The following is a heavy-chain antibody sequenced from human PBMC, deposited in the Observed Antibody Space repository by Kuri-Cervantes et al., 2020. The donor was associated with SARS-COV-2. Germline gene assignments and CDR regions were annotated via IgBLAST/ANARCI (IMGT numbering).Heavy chain of an antibody. CDR1: GGTFSSYA. CDR2: IIPIFGTA. J-gene: IGHJ6*02. D-gene: IGHD2-15*01. CDR3: AGLGYCSGGSCYYYYYGMDV. Sequence: SVKVSCKASGGTFSSYAISWVRQAPGQGLEWMGGIIPIFGTANYAQKFQGRVTITADESTSTAYMELSSPRSEDTAVYYCAGLGYCSGGSCYYYYYGMDVWGQGTTVTVSS. V-gene: IGHV1-69*13.